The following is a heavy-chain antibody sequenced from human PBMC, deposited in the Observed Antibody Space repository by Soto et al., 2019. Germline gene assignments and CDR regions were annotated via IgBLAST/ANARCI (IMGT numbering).Heavy chain of an antibody. D-gene: IGHD3-10*01. CDR2: MNPNSGNT. V-gene: IGHV1-8*01. CDR1: GYTFTSYD. Sequence: GASVKVSCKASGYTFTSYDINWVRQATGQGLEWMGWMNPNSGNTGYAQKFQGRVTMTRNTSISTAYMELSSLRSEDTAVYYCARAYFGYYGSGSYMFYGMDVWGQGTTVTASS. CDR3: ARAYFGYYGSGSYMFYGMDV. J-gene: IGHJ6*02.